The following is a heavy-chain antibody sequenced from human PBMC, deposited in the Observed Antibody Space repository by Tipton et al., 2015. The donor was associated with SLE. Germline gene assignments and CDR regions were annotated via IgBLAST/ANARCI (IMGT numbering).Heavy chain of an antibody. CDR1: GGSISTYY. Sequence: GLVKPSETLSLTCTVSGGSISTYYWNWIRQSPGKGLEWIGYVDYIGSTNYNPSLKSRLTILVHRYKNQFSLKLSSVTAADTAAYFCARHWGAARSPWFYFYGFDVWGQGTTVTVAS. CDR3: ARHWGAARSPWFYFYGFDV. D-gene: IGHD6-6*01. CDR2: VDYIGST. V-gene: IGHV4-59*01. J-gene: IGHJ6*02.